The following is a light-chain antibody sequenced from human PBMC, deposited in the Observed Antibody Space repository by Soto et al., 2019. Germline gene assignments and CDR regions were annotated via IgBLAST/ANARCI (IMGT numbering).Light chain of an antibody. Sequence: EIAMTQSPATRSVSPGERATLSCRASQSVSTNLAWYQQKPGQAPRLLIYAASARATGIPARFSGSGSRTEFTLTISSRQSEVFAVYYWQQYDERPPNLSVDGGTKVEIK. CDR3: QQYDERPPNLS. CDR1: QSVSTN. CDR2: AAS. J-gene: IGKJ4*01. V-gene: IGKV3-15*01.